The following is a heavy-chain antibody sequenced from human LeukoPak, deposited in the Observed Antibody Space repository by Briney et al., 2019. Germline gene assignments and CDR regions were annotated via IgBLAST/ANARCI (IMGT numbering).Heavy chain of an antibody. J-gene: IGHJ6*02. CDR2: INTNTGNP. D-gene: IGHD1-7*01. Sequence: ASVKVSCKASGYTFTNYGMNWVRQAPGQGLEWMGWINTNTGNPTYAQGFTGRFVFSLDTSVSTAYLQISSLKAEDTAVYYCARTYNWNYGYYYGMDVWGQGTTVTVSS. CDR1: GYTFTNYG. CDR3: ARTYNWNYGYYYGMDV. V-gene: IGHV7-4-1*02.